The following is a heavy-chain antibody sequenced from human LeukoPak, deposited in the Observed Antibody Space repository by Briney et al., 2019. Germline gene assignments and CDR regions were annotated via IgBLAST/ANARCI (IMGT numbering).Heavy chain of an antibody. CDR1: GFTFGSYA. Sequence: PGGSLRLSCAASGFTFGSYAMTWVRQAPWKGLEWVSVISGGGGDANYADSVKGRFTISRDNSKNTLYLQMSSLRAEDTAIYYCAKTPKLIRGTPDYWGQGTLVIVSS. D-gene: IGHD3-10*01. J-gene: IGHJ4*02. CDR2: ISGGGGDA. CDR3: AKTPKLIRGTPDY. V-gene: IGHV3-23*01.